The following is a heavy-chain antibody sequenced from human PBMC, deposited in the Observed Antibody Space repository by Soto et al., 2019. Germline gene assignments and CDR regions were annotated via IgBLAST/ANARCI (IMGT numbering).Heavy chain of an antibody. V-gene: IGHV4-59*01. D-gene: IGHD6-19*01. J-gene: IGHJ3*02. CDR1: GGSISSYY. Sequence: SETLSLTCTVSGGSISSYYWSWIRQPPGKGLEWIGYIYYSGSTNYNPSLKSRVTISVDTSKNQFSLKLSSVTAADTAVYYCARRKVIAVAGTLYFGGAFDIWGQGTMVTVSS. CDR2: IYYSGST. CDR3: ARRKVIAVAGTLYFGGAFDI.